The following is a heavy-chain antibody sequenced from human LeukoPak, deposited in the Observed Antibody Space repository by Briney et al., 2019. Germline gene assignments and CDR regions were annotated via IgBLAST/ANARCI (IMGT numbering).Heavy chain of an antibody. CDR3: ASHDSSGYYLYRHFWY. CDR1: GFTFSSYA. D-gene: IGHD3-22*01. J-gene: IGHJ4*02. CDR2: ISYDGSNK. Sequence: GGSLRLSCAASGFTFSSYAMHWVRQAPGKGLEWVAVISYDGSNKYYADSVKGRFTISRDNSKNTLYLQMSSLRAEDTAIYYCASHDSSGYYLYRHFWYWGQGALVTVSS. V-gene: IGHV3-30*04.